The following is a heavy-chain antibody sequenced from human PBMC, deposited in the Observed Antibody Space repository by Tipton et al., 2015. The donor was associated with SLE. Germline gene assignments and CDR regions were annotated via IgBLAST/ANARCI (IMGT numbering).Heavy chain of an antibody. D-gene: IGHD2-2*02. CDR1: GDSITRSY. CDR2: FFYRGSS. V-gene: IGHV4-59*12. Sequence: LRLSCTVSGDSITRSYWSWIRQPPGKGLEWIGYFFYRGSSSYNPSLKSRVTVSADTSKNQFSLKLSSVTAADTAVYYCARDRDIVLEPVPIPPAFDIWSQGTMVTVSS. CDR3: ARDRDIVLEPVPIPPAFDI. J-gene: IGHJ3*02.